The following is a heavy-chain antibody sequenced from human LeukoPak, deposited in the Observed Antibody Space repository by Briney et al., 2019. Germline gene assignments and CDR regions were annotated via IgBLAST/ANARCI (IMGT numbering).Heavy chain of an antibody. D-gene: IGHD6-19*01. J-gene: IGHJ6*02. CDR2: INHSGST. CDR1: GGSFSGYY. CDR3: ARDSSGWYYYYYYYGMDV. Sequence: SETLSLTCAVYGGSFSGYYWSWIRQPPGKGLEWIGEINHSGSTNYNPSLKSRVTISVDTSKNQFSLKLSSVTAADTAVYYCARDSSGWYYYYYYYGMDVWGQGTTVTVSS. V-gene: IGHV4-34*01.